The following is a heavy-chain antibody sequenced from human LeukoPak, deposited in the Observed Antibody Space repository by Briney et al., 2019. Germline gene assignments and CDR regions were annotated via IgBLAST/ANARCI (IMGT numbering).Heavy chain of an antibody. Sequence: GGSLRLSCAASGFTFSSYSMNWVRQAPGKGLEWVSSISSSSSYIYYADSVKGRFTISRDNAKNSLYLQMNSLRAGDTAVYYCARSDRTDYYYYYYMDVWGKGTTVTVSS. J-gene: IGHJ6*03. CDR3: ARSDRTDYYYYYYMDV. CDR2: ISSSSSYI. CDR1: GFTFSSYS. V-gene: IGHV3-21*01. D-gene: IGHD1-14*01.